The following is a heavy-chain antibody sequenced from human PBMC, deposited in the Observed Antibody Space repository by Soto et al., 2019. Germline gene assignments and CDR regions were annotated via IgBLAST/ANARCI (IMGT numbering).Heavy chain of an antibody. CDR3: AAFKFGPVWSDY. D-gene: IGHD3-16*01. CDR2: ISSSGSTI. V-gene: IGHV3-11*01. CDR1: GFTFSDYY. J-gene: IGHJ4*02. Sequence: PGGSLRLSCAASGFTFSDYYMTWIRQAPGKGLEWISYISSSGSTIFYADSVKGRFTISRDNAKNALYLQLNSLRVDDTAFYYCAAFKFGPVWSDYWGQGTLVTVSS.